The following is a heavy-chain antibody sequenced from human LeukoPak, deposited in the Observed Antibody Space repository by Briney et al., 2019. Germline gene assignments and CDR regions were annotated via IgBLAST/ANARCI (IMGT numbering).Heavy chain of an antibody. CDR1: GGSISSYY. V-gene: IGHV4-59*01. CDR2: IYYSGST. Sequence: SETLSLTCTVSGGSISSYYWSWIRQPPGKGLEWIGYIYYSGSTNYNPSLKSRVTISVDTSKNQFSLKLSSVTAADTAVYYCARARFVETAPTYFDYWGQGTLVTVSS. CDR3: ARARFVETAPTYFDY. D-gene: IGHD5-24*01. J-gene: IGHJ4*02.